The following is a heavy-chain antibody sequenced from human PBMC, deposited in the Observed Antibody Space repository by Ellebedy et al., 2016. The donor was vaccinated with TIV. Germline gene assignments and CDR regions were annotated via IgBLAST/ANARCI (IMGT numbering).Heavy chain of an antibody. CDR2: INPSGGST. Sequence: ASVKVSCKASGGTFSSYAISWVRQAPGQGLEWMGIINPSGGSTSYAQKFQGRVTMTRDTSTSTVYMELSSLRSEDTAVYYCARGVGSGIGDYWGQGTLVTVSS. D-gene: IGHD2-15*01. J-gene: IGHJ4*02. CDR3: ARGVGSGIGDY. CDR1: GGTFSSYA. V-gene: IGHV1-46*01.